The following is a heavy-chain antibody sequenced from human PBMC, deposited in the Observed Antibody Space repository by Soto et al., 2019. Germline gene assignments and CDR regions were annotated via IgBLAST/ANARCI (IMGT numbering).Heavy chain of an antibody. V-gene: IGHV3-15*01. CDR1: GSTFNNAW. Sequence: GGSLRLSCAASGSTFNNAWMSWVRQAPGKGLEWVGRIKSKTDGGAIDYTAPVKGRFTISRDDSENTLYLQMNSLKTEDTAVYYCTAGSPFNYWGQGTLVTVSS. J-gene: IGHJ4*02. CDR3: TAGSPFNY. CDR2: IKSKTDGGAI.